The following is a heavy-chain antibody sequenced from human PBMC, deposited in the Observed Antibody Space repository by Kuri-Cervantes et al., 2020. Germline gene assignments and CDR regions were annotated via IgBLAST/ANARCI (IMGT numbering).Heavy chain of an antibody. J-gene: IGHJ4*02. CDR2: ISAGGSST. CDR3: AKDLYYYGSGSYYGY. D-gene: IGHD3-10*01. V-gene: IGHV3-23*01. Sequence: GESLKISCAASGFTFSTYAMSWVRQAPGKGLEWVSVISAGGSSTHYADSVKGRFTISRDNTKNTLYLQMNSLRAEDTAVYYCAKDLYYYGSGSYYGYWGQGTLVTVSS. CDR1: GFTFSTYA.